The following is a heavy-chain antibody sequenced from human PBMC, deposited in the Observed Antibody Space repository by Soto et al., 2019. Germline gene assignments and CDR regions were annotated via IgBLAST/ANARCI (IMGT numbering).Heavy chain of an antibody. D-gene: IGHD3-10*01. V-gene: IGHV3-7*01. CDR2: INEGGSEK. CDR3: ARVYIVRGRDSNLFDP. CDR1: GFTFIKSW. J-gene: IGHJ5*02. Sequence: GGTLRLSCAASGFTFIKSWMSWVRQVPGKGLEWVANINEGGSEKYYVNSVKGRFTISRDNAKNTLYLQMNSLRAEDTAVYYCARVYIVRGRDSNLFDPWGQGTPVTGSS.